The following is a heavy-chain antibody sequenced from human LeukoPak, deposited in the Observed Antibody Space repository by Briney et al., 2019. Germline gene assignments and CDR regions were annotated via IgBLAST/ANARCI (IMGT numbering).Heavy chain of an antibody. V-gene: IGHV6-1*01. CDR1: GDTVSSNLAA. CDR3: ARDPRYCSPTSCAFDI. CDR2: TYYRSKWYS. D-gene: IGHD2-2*01. Sequence: SQTLSLTCVISGDTVSSNLAAWTWIRQSPSRGLEWLGRTYYRSKWYSDYALSMKSRITINADTSKNQFSLQLNSVTPEDTAVYYCARDPRYCSPTSCAFDIWGQGTMVTVSS. J-gene: IGHJ3*02.